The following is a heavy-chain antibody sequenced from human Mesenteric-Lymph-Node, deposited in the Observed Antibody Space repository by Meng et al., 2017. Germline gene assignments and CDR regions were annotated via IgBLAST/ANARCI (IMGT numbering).Heavy chain of an antibody. D-gene: IGHD3-22*01. Sequence: GRSLRLSCIASGFTLGDYAISWFRQAPGKGLEWVGFIRSKAYGGTTEYAASVKGRFTISRDDSKSIAYLQMNSLKTEDTAVYYCTRRLYYYDSSGYHKGYYFDYWGQGTLVTVSS. CDR1: GFTLGDYA. V-gene: IGHV3-49*03. J-gene: IGHJ4*02. CDR3: TRRLYYYDSSGYHKGYYFDY. CDR2: IRSKAYGGTT.